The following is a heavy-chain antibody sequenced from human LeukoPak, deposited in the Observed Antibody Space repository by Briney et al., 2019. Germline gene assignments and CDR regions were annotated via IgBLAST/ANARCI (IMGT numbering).Heavy chain of an antibody. J-gene: IGHJ4*02. CDR1: GYPFSGSD. D-gene: IGHD6-19*01. Sequence: GGSLRLSCAASGYPFSGSDIHWVRQAPGKGLEWVAFVSHEGSSKFYAESVKGRFGISRDNSKSTTYLQMNGLRADDTAVYYCAKTTGGWPRFFDHWGPGTLVAVSS. V-gene: IGHV3-30*18. CDR3: AKTTGGWPRFFDH. CDR2: VSHEGSSK.